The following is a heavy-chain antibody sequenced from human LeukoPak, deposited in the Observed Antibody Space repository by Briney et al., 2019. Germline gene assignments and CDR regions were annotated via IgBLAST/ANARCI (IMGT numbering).Heavy chain of an antibody. CDR1: GGTFSSYA. V-gene: IGHV1-69*05. D-gene: IGHD3-10*01. Sequence: ASVKVSCKASGGTFSSYAISWVRQAPGQGLEWMGGIIPIFGTANYAQKFQERVTMTRNTSISTAYMELSSLRSEDTAVYYCARGLGGFGEFYYMDVWGKGTTVTISS. J-gene: IGHJ6*03. CDR3: ARGLGGFGEFYYMDV. CDR2: IIPIFGTA.